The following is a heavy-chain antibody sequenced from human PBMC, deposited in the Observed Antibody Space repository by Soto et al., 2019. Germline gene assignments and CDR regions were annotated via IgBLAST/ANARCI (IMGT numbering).Heavy chain of an antibody. J-gene: IGHJ4*02. CDR3: ARDTVLTGMFDF. V-gene: IGHV4-59*01. D-gene: IGHD4-17*01. CDR1: GGSIGSYH. CDR2: VYYTGTT. Sequence: SETLSLTCTVSGGSIGSYHWSWVRQPPGKGLEWIASVYYTGTTNYNPSLGSRVTISIDAPENQISLKLTSVTAEDTAFYYCARDTVLTGMFDFWGQGTLVTVSS.